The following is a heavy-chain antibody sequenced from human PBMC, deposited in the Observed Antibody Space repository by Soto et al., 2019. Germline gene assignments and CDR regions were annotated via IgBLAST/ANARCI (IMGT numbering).Heavy chain of an antibody. CDR1: GFTFSTYA. CDR2: ISYDGSNK. Sequence: QVQLVESGGGVVQPGRSLRLSCAASGFTFSTYAMHWVRQAPGKGLEWVSVISYDGSNKYYADSVKGLFTISRDNSKNTLYLQMNSLRAEDTAVYYCARAVVVAATDFDYWGQGTLVTVSS. J-gene: IGHJ4*02. V-gene: IGHV3-30-3*01. D-gene: IGHD2-15*01. CDR3: ARAVVVAATDFDY.